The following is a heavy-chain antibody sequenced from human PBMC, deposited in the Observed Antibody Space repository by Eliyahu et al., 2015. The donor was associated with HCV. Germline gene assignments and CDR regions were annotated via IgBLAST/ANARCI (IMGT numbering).Heavy chain of an antibody. CDR2: IRNSGATM. CDR3: VTMKYSSGWYWFDP. D-gene: IGHD6-13*01. Sequence: QVQLVESGGSLVKPGGSLRLSCAASGFTFGDYYMXWIRQAPGKGLEWVSYIRNSGATMDYADSVKGRFTISRDNTKNFLYLQMNSLRAEDTAVYYCVTMKYSSGWYWFDPWGQGTLVTVSS. V-gene: IGHV3-11*01. CDR1: GFTFGDYY. J-gene: IGHJ5*02.